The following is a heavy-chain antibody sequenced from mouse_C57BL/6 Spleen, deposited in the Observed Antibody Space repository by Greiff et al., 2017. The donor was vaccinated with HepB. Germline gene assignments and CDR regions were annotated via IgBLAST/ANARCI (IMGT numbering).Heavy chain of an antibody. CDR3: AREGGKNSLDAMDY. Sequence: QVQLQQPGAELVRPGTSVKLSCKASGYTFTSYWMHWVKQRPGQGLEWIGVIDPSDSYTNYNQKFKGKATLTVDTSSSTAYMQLSSLTSEDSAVYYCAREGGKNSLDAMDYWGQGTSVTVSS. J-gene: IGHJ4*01. CDR1: GYTFTSYW. CDR2: IDPSDSYT. V-gene: IGHV1-59*01.